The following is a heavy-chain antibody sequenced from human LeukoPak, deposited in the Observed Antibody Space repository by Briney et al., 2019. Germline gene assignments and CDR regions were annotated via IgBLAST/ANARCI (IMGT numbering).Heavy chain of an antibody. CDR3: AREAAVSGPSYFDF. Sequence: TGGSLRLSCAASGFTFSSYAMHWVRQAPGKGLERVAVISYDGSNKYYADSVMGRFTISRDNSKNTLYLQMNSLRAEDTAVYYCAREAAVSGPSYFDFWGQGTLVTVSS. V-gene: IGHV3-30-3*01. D-gene: IGHD6-19*01. CDR2: ISYDGSNK. CDR1: GFTFSSYA. J-gene: IGHJ4*02.